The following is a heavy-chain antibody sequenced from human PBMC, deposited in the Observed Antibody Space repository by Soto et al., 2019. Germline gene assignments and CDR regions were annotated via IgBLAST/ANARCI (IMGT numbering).Heavy chain of an antibody. J-gene: IGHJ6*02. CDR2: ISSSSSYI. Sequence: EVQLVESGGGLVKPGGSLRLSCAASGFTFSSYSMNWVRQAPGKGLEWVSSISSSSSYIYYADSVKGRFTISRDNAKNPLYLQMNSLRAEDTAVYYCARDQLNYDYVWGSLGMDVWGQGTTVTVSS. V-gene: IGHV3-21*01. D-gene: IGHD3-16*01. CDR3: ARDQLNYDYVWGSLGMDV. CDR1: GFTFSSYS.